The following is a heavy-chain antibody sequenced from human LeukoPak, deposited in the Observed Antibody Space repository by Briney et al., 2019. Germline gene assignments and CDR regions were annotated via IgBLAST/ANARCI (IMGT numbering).Heavy chain of an antibody. J-gene: IGHJ6*03. CDR3: ARGFASHDILTGSHYYYMDV. D-gene: IGHD3-9*01. CDR1: GVSFSGYY. V-gene: IGHV4-34*01. CDR2: INHSGST. Sequence: PSETLSLTCAVYGVSFSGYYWSWIRQPPGKGLEWIGEINHSGSTNYNPSLKSRVTISVDTSKNQFSLKLSSVTAADTAVYYCARGFASHDILTGSHYYYMDVWGKGTTVTVSS.